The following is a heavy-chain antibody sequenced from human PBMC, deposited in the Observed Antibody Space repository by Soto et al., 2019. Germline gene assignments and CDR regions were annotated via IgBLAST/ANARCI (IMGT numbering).Heavy chain of an antibody. CDR2: ISSSSSYT. Sequence: GGSLRLSCAASGFTFSDYYMSWIRQAPGKGLEWVSYISSSSSYTNYADSVKGRFTISRDNAKNSLYLQMNSLRAEDTAVYYCARNVGYCSSTSCYTRNWFDPWGQGTLVTVSS. D-gene: IGHD2-2*02. V-gene: IGHV3-11*06. CDR3: ARNVGYCSSTSCYTRNWFDP. J-gene: IGHJ5*02. CDR1: GFTFSDYY.